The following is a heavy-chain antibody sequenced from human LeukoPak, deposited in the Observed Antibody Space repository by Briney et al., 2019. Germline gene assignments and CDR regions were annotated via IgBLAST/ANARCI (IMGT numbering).Heavy chain of an antibody. J-gene: IGHJ3*02. D-gene: IGHD4-17*01. CDR3: ARDSPAVYGVHDAFDI. CDR2: ISNSGVTI. Sequence: GGSLRLSCAASGFTFSDYYMSWIRQAPGKGLGWLSYISNSGVTIYYADSVKGRFTISRDNAKNSLSLQMNSLRAEDTAVYYCARDSPAVYGVHDAFDIWGQGTMVTVS. V-gene: IGHV3-11*01. CDR1: GFTFSDYY.